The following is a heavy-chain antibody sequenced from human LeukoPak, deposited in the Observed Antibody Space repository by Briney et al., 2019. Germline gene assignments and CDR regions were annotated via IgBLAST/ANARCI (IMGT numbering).Heavy chain of an antibody. CDR2: FYYSGGT. Sequence: SQTLSLTCTVSGGSIISGGYYWSWIRQLPGKGLEWIGYFYYSGGTNYNPSLKSRLTISADTSKNKFSLKLSSVTVADTAIYYCARGYCSGGSCYSARYWGQGTLVTVSS. V-gene: IGHV4-31*03. CDR3: ARGYCSGGSCYSARY. CDR1: GGSIISGGYY. J-gene: IGHJ4*02. D-gene: IGHD2-15*01.